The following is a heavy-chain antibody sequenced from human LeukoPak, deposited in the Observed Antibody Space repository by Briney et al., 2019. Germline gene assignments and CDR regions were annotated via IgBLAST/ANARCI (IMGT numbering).Heavy chain of an antibody. CDR2: ISASGGST. J-gene: IGHJ4*02. CDR3: AKRGGMYPAYYFDY. Sequence: GGSLRLSCAASGFTIDDYGMSWVRHAPGKGLEWVSGISASGGSTYYADSVKGRFTISRDNSKNTLYLQMNSLRADDTAVYYCAKRGGMYPAYYFDYWGQGTLVTVSS. D-gene: IGHD3-16*01. V-gene: IGHV3-23*01. CDR1: GFTIDDYG.